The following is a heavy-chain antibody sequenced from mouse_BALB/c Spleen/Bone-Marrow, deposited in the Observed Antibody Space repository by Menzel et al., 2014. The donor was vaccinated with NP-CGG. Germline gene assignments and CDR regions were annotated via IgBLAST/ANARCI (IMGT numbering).Heavy chain of an antibody. D-gene: IGHD2-4*01. CDR3: ARTMIYFYAMDY. CDR2: INPYNDGT. CDR1: GYTFTSFV. Sequence: EVQLQESGPELVKPGASVKVSCKASGYTFTSFVMHWVKRKPGQGLEWIGYINPYNDGTKYNEKFKGKATLTSDKSSNTAYMELSSLTSEDSAVYYCARTMIYFYAMDYWGQGTSVTVSS. J-gene: IGHJ4*01. V-gene: IGHV1-14*01.